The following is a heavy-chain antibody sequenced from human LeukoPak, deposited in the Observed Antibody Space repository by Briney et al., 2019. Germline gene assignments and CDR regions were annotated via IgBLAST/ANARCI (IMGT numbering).Heavy chain of an antibody. D-gene: IGHD3-3*01. Sequence: GGSLRLSCAASGFTFSSYSMDWVRQAPGKGLEWVSSISSSSSYIYYADSVKGRFTISRDNSKNTLYLQMNSLRAEDTAVYYCAKAAGDWFYYYYMDVWGKGTTVTVSS. V-gene: IGHV3-21*04. J-gene: IGHJ6*03. CDR2: ISSSSSYI. CDR1: GFTFSSYS. CDR3: AKAAGDWFYYYYMDV.